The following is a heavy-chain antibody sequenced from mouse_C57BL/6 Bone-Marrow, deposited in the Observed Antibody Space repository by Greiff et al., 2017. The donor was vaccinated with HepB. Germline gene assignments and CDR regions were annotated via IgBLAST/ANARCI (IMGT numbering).Heavy chain of an antibody. CDR3: ATSPSFAY. Sequence: EVQLQHSGADLVKPGASVKLSCIVSGFNINDTYMYWVKQRPEQGLEWIGKIDPANGNTKYDPKFQGKATITANTSSNTAYLQLSSLTSEDTAVYYCATSPSFAYWGQGTLVTVSA. J-gene: IGHJ3*01. CDR1: GFNINDTY. V-gene: IGHV14-3*02. CDR2: IDPANGNT.